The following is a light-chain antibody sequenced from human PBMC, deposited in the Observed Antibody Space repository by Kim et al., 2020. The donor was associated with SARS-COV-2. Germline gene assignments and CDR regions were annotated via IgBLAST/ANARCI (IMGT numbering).Light chain of an antibody. CDR1: RSNVEDYYL. Sequence: GQSASVSSTGTRSNVEDYYLVSCFQRHPDKAPTLILYEVPWRPSGVHDRFAGSKSGNMASLTISGLQAEDGADYSCSSYAGSYAYVFGFGTKVTVL. V-gene: IGLV2-11*03. CDR3: SSYAGSYAYV. CDR2: EVP. J-gene: IGLJ1*01.